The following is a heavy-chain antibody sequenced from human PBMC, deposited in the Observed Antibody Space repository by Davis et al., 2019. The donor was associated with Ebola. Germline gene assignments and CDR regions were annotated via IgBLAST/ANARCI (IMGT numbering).Heavy chain of an antibody. Sequence: GESLKISCAASGFTFSSYVMSWARQAPGKGLDWVSGISNSGGSTYSADSVKGRFTISRDNSKNTLYLQMNSLRADDTAVYYCAKQRGVGAIDYDYWGQGTVVTVSS. J-gene: IGHJ4*01. CDR3: AKQRGVGAIDYDY. V-gene: IGHV3-23*01. D-gene: IGHD3-16*01. CDR1: GFTFSSYV. CDR2: ISNSGGST.